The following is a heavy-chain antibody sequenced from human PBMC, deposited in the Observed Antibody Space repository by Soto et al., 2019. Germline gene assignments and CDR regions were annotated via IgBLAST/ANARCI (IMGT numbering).Heavy chain of an antibody. CDR1: GFTFSSFG. Sequence: QVQLVESGGGVVQPGMSLRLSCAASGFTFSSFGMHWVRQAPGKGLEWVAVISYDGSNKYYADSVKGRFTISRDNSKNTLYLQMNSLRAEDTAVYYCAKEVVVESAGRSHYYYYGLDVWGQGTTVTVSS. J-gene: IGHJ6*02. D-gene: IGHD2-2*01. CDR2: ISYDGSNK. CDR3: AKEVVVESAGRSHYYYYGLDV. V-gene: IGHV3-30*18.